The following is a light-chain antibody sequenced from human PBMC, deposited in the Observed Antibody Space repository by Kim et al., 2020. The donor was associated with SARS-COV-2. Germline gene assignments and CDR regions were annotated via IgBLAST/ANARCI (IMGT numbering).Light chain of an antibody. CDR1: EMIIRS. Sequence: ASVGDRVTIPCRASEMIIRSLHWYQQKPGKAPNLLIFATSSLHSGVPSRFSGTGSGTDFTLTISSLQPVDLATYYCQQSFSTPRTFGQGTGVDIK. CDR2: ATS. J-gene: IGKJ1*01. CDR3: QQSFSTPRT. V-gene: IGKV1-39*01.